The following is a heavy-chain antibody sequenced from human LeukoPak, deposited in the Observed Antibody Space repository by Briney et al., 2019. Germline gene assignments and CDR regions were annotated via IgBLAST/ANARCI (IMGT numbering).Heavy chain of an antibody. V-gene: IGHV3-53*01. J-gene: IGHJ3*02. D-gene: IGHD3-22*01. CDR2: IYSDGST. Sequence: GGSLRLSCAASGFTFSNNYMTWVRQAPGKGLEWVSVIYSDGSTFYADSVKGRFSISRDSSKNALYLQLNSLRAEDTALYYCERDRYYYDSSGSDVDFDTWGQGTMVTVSS. CDR3: ERDRYYYDSSGSDVDFDT. CDR1: GFTFSNNY.